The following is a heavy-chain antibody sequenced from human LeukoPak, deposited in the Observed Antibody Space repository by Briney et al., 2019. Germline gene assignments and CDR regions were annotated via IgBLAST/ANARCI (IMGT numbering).Heavy chain of an antibody. CDR2: ISGGGNT. V-gene: IGHV3-66*01. J-gene: IGHJ4*02. Sequence: GGSLRLSCAASGFTVSSDYMSWVRQVPGKGLEWVSVISGGGNTYYADTVKGRFTISRDNSKNTLYLQMHSLRAEDTAVYYCARDPYCSGGSCYQGWGQGTLVTVSS. CDR1: GFTVSSDY. D-gene: IGHD2-15*01. CDR3: ARDPYCSGGSCYQG.